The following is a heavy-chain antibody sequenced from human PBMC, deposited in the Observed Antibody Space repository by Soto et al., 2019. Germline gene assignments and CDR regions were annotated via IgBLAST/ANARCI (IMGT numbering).Heavy chain of an antibody. CDR1: GFTVSSNY. V-gene: IGHV3-53*01. Sequence: GGSLRLSCAASGFTVSSNYMSWVRQAPGKGLKWVSVIYSGGSTYYADSVKGRFTISRDNSKNTLYLQMNSLRAEDTAVYYCARSSNSIAAAGTGFDYWGKGTLGTVSS. D-gene: IGHD6-13*01. CDR3: ARSSNSIAAAGTGFDY. CDR2: IYSGGST. J-gene: IGHJ4*02.